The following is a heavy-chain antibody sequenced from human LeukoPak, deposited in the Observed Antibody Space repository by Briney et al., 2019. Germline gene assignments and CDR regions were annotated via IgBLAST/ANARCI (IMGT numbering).Heavy chain of an antibody. Sequence: PGGSLRLSCAASGFTFSSYWMHWVRQAPVKGLEWVSYISPSGSTTHYADSVKGRFTISRDNAKNSLYLQMNSLRAEDTAVYYCAKGLQWLAYYFDYWGQGTLVTVSS. CDR2: ISPSGSTT. D-gene: IGHD6-19*01. CDR3: AKGLQWLAYYFDY. CDR1: GFTFSSYW. J-gene: IGHJ4*02. V-gene: IGHV3-48*04.